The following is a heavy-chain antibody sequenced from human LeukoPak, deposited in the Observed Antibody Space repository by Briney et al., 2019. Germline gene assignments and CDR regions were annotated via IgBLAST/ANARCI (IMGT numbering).Heavy chain of an antibody. D-gene: IGHD3-3*01. CDR2: INHSGST. Sequence: SETLSLTCAVYGGSFSGYYWSWIRQPPGKGLEWIGEINHSGSTNYNPSLKSRVTISVDTSKNQFSLKLSSVTAADTAVYYCARGLTYYDFWSGYRNAFDIWGQGTMVTVSS. CDR1: GGSFSGYY. V-gene: IGHV4-34*01. J-gene: IGHJ3*02. CDR3: ARGLTYYDFWSGYRNAFDI.